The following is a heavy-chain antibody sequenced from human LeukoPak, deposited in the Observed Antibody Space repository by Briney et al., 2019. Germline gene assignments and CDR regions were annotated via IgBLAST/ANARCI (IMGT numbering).Heavy chain of an antibody. Sequence: PGGSLRLSCAASGFTFSTYAMSWVRQAPGKGLEWVAFIRYDGSNKYYVDSVKGRFTISRDNSENTLYLQMNSLRAEDTAVYYCAKDLWSHSSGYFDYWGQGTLVTVSS. D-gene: IGHD3-22*01. CDR1: GFTFSTYA. CDR3: AKDLWSHSSGYFDY. CDR2: IRYDGSNK. J-gene: IGHJ4*02. V-gene: IGHV3-30*02.